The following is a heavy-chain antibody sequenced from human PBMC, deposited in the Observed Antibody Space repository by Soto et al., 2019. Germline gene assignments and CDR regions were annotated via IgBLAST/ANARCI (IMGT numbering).Heavy chain of an antibody. CDR2: IYYSGST. V-gene: IGHV4-31*03. CDR1: GGSISSGDYY. CDR3: ARYGSGTYYPTTFDY. D-gene: IGHD3-10*01. Sequence: QVQLQEPGPGLVKPSQTLSLTCTVSGGSISSGDYYWSWIRQHPGKGLECIGYIYYSGSTYYNPSIKSRVTMSVDTSENQFSLKLSSVTAADTAVYYCARYGSGTYYPTTFDYWGQGTLVTVSS. J-gene: IGHJ4*02.